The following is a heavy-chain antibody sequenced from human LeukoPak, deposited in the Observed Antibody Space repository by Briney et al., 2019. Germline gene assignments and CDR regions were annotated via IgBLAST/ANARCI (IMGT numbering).Heavy chain of an antibody. Sequence: GGSLGLSCAASGFTFSNFAMSWVRQAPGKGLEWVSALRGDGGGIFYGGSVKGRFTISRDNAKNTVSLQMSNLRAEDTALYYCVKEDGGYDGFDHWGRGTLVTVSS. D-gene: IGHD5-12*01. CDR2: LRGDGGGI. J-gene: IGHJ4*02. CDR3: VKEDGGYDGFDH. CDR1: GFTFSNFA. V-gene: IGHV3-23*01.